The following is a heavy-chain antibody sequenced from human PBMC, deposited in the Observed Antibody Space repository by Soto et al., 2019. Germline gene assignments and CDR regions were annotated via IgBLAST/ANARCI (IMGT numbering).Heavy chain of an antibody. D-gene: IGHD3-22*01. Sequence: EVQLLESGGGLVQPGGSLSLSCAASAFTFNNYAMSWVRQAPGKGLEWVSGIGGSGRTTYYADSVKGRFTISRDNSNNTLFLQMNSRRAEDKAGYYCAKSRYSDSSGDFYDYWVHGTLVTVPS. CDR2: IGGSGRTT. CDR3: AKSRYSDSSGDFYDY. J-gene: IGHJ4*01. V-gene: IGHV3-23*01. CDR1: AFTFNNYA.